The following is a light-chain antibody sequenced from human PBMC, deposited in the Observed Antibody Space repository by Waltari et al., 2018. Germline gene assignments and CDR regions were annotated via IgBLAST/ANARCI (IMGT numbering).Light chain of an antibody. Sequence: QSALTQPASVSGSPGQSITISCTGTSHDAGNYNLVSWYQQYPGKVPQLIIYEVNKRPSGVSHRFSGSKSRNTASLTISGLQAEDEADYYCFSYTGDTTLYVFGTGTKVTVL. CDR3: FSYTGDTTLYV. CDR2: EVN. CDR1: SHDAGNYNL. V-gene: IGLV2-23*02. J-gene: IGLJ1*01.